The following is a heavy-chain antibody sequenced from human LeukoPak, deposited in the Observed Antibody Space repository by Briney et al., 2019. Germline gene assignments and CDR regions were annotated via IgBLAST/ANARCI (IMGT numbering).Heavy chain of an antibody. D-gene: IGHD3-22*01. CDR2: ISSSSSYI. J-gene: IGHJ4*02. CDR1: GFTFSSYS. CDR3: ARDRLDSSGYAHDY. Sequence: GGSLRLSCAASGFTFSSYSMNWVRQAPGRGLEWVSSISSSSSYIYYADSVKGRFTTSRDNAKNSLYLQMNSLRAEDTAVYYCARDRLDSSGYAHDYWGQGTLVTVSS. V-gene: IGHV3-21*01.